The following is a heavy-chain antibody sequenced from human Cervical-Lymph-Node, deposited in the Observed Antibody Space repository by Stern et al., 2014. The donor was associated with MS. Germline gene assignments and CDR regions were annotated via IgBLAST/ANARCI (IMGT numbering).Heavy chain of an antibody. V-gene: IGHV1-24*01. J-gene: IGHJ4*02. CDR3: ATPLTRYDSSGFDY. Sequence: VQLVESGAEVKKPGASVKVSCKVSGYTLTELSMHWVRQAPGKGLEWMGGFDPEDGETIYAQKFQGRVTLTEDTSTAQAYMERSSLRSEDKAVYYCATPLTRYDSSGFDYWGQGTLVTVSS. CDR2: FDPEDGET. D-gene: IGHD3-22*01. CDR1: GYTLTELS.